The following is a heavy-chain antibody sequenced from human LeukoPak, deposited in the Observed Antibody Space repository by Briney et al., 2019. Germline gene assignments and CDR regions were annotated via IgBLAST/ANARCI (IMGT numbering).Heavy chain of an antibody. D-gene: IGHD2-15*01. CDR3: ARDGTAGVVVDAFDI. CDR1: GFTFSSYW. CDR2: INSDGSST. J-gene: IGHJ3*02. V-gene: IGHV3-74*01. Sequence: GGSLRLSCAASGFTFSSYWMHWVRQAPGKGLVWVSRINSDGSSTSYADSVKGRFTISRDNAKNTLYLQMNSLRAEDTAVYYCARDGTAGVVVDAFDIWGQGTMVTVSS.